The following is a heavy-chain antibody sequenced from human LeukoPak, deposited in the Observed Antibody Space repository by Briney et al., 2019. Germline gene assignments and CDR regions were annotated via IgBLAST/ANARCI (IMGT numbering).Heavy chain of an antibody. Sequence: GGSLRLSCAASGFTFSSYSMNWVRQAPGKGLEWVSSISSSSSYIYYADSVKGRFTISRDNAKNSLYLQMNSLETEDTAVYYCFRMATIKDAFDIWGQGTMVTASS. J-gene: IGHJ3*02. CDR1: GFTFSSYS. D-gene: IGHD5-24*01. CDR3: FRMATIKDAFDI. V-gene: IGHV3-21*04. CDR2: ISSSSSYI.